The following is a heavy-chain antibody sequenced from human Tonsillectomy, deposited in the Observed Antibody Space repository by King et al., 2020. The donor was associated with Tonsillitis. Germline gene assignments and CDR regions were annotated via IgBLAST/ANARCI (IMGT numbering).Heavy chain of an antibody. J-gene: IGHJ6*02. CDR2: IIPIFGTA. CDR3: ARAHTVVTFRPPVTTPIYCYYGMDV. V-gene: IGHV1-69*01. Sequence: VQLVESGAEVKKPGSSVKVSCTASGGTFSSYAISWVRQAPGQGLEWMGGIIPIFGTANYAQKFQGRVTITADESTSTAYMELSSLRSEDTAVYYCARAHTVVTFRPPVTTPIYCYYGMDVWGQGTTVTVSS. D-gene: IGHD4-23*01. CDR1: GGTFSSYA.